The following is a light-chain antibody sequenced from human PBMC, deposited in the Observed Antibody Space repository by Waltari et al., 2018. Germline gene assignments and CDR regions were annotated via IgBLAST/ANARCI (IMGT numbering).Light chain of an antibody. CDR3: QQYGSSGT. CDR1: QSVASIY. J-gene: IGKJ2*01. V-gene: IGKV3-20*01. CDR2: GAS. Sequence: EIVLTQSPGTLSLSPGERANLSCRASQSVASIYLAWYQQKPGQAPRLLLYGASSRATGIPDRFSGSGSGTDFTLTISRLEPEDFAVYYCQQYGSSGTFGQGTKLEIK.